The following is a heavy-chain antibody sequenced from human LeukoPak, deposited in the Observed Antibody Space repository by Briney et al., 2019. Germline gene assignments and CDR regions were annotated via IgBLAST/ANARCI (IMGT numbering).Heavy chain of an antibody. CDR1: GYTFTSYG. D-gene: IGHD2-15*01. Sequence: ASVKVSCKASGYTFTSYGIGWVRQAPGQGLEWMGWISAYNGNTNYAQKLQGRVTMTTDTSTSTAYMELRGLRSDDTAVYYCARDATRYCSGGSCYSDYWGQGTLVTVSS. V-gene: IGHV1-18*01. J-gene: IGHJ4*02. CDR2: ISAYNGNT. CDR3: ARDATRYCSGGSCYSDY.